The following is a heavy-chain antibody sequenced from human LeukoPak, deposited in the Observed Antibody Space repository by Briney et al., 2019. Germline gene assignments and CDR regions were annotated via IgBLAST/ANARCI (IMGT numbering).Heavy chain of an antibody. CDR1: GGSISSGGYY. CDR3: AREVTIFGGVDV. V-gene: IGHV4-31*03. J-gene: IGHJ6*04. Sequence: SETLSLTCTVSGGSISSGGYYWSWIRQHPGKGLEWIGYIYYSGSTYYNPSLKSRVTISVGTSKNQFSLKLSSVTAADTAVYYCAREVTIFGGVDVWGKGTTVTVSS. D-gene: IGHD3-3*01. CDR2: IYYSGST.